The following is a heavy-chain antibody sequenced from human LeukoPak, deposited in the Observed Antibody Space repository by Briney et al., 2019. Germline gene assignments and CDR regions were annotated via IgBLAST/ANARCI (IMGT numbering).Heavy chain of an antibody. CDR2: ISSSSSYI. J-gene: IGHJ4*02. CDR1: GGSISSYY. V-gene: IGHV3-21*01. CDR3: AKWTTSGWTIDY. D-gene: IGHD6-19*01. Sequence: PSETLSLTCTVSGGSISSYYWSWVRQAPGKGLEWVSSISSSSSYIYYADSVKGRFTISRDNAKNSLYLQMNSLRAEDTAVYYCAKWTTSGWTIDYWGQGTLVTVSS.